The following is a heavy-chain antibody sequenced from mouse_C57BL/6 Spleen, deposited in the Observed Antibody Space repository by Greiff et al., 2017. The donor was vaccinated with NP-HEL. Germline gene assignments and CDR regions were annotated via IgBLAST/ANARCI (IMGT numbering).Heavy chain of an antibody. CDR3: AYPDCCSSHWYFDV. Sequence: VQLQQPGAELVKPGASVKVSCKASGYTFTSYWMHWVKQRPGQGLEWIGRIHPSDSDTNYNQKFKGKATLTVDKSSSTAYMQLSSLTSKDSAVSYCAYPDCCSSHWYFDVWGTGTTVTVSS. D-gene: IGHD1-1*01. CDR2: IHPSDSDT. V-gene: IGHV1-74*01. CDR1: GYTFTSYW. J-gene: IGHJ1*03.